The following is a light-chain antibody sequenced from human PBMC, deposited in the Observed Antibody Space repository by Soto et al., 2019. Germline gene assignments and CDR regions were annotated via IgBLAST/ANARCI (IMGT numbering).Light chain of an antibody. CDR2: KAS. J-gene: IGKJ1*01. CDR3: QHYNSYSEA. Sequence: DIQVTQSPSTLSGSVGDRVTITCRASQTISSWLAWYQQKPGKAPKLLIYKASTLKSGVPSRFSGSGSGTEVTLTISSLQPDEFATYSCQHYNSYSEAFGQGTKVELK. V-gene: IGKV1-5*03. CDR1: QTISSW.